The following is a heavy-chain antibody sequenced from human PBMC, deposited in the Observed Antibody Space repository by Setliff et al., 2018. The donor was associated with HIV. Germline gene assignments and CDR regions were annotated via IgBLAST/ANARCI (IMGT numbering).Heavy chain of an antibody. Sequence: VASVKVSCKTSGYNFKEHHVHWVRQAPGQGLEWMGWVSTSNDNTYYIPKLRDRVTMTTDTSTTSSSMELRGLRSDDTAVYYCARVRQGPGDWYGLLDSWGQGSLVTVSS. D-gene: IGHD6-19*01. V-gene: IGHV1-18*04. J-gene: IGHJ4*02. CDR2: VSTSNDNT. CDR1: GYNFKEHH. CDR3: ARVRQGPGDWYGLLDS.